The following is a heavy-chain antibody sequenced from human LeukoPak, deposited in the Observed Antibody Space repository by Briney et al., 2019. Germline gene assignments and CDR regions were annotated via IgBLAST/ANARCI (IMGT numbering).Heavy chain of an antibody. CDR3: AAGALGGFDY. CDR1: GYIFTSYW. D-gene: IGHD3-16*01. V-gene: IGHV5-10-1*01. CDR2: IDPSDTYT. J-gene: IGHJ4*02. Sequence: GESLKISCKGSGYIFTSYWISWVRQMPGKGLEWMGRIDPSDTYTNYSPSFQGHVTISADKSISTAYLQWSSLKASDTAMYYCAAGALGGFDYWGQGTLVTVSS.